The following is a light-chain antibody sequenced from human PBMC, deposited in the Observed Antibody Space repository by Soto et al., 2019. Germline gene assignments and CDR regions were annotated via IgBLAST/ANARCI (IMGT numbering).Light chain of an antibody. CDR1: SSDIGDYNY. J-gene: IGLJ3*02. Sequence: QSALTQPPSASGSLGQSVTISCTGTSSDIGDYNYVSWYQQHAGKAPKLMIYEVSQRPSGVPDRFSGSKSGNTASLTVSGLQAEDEADYCCGSYVGSKSFVFGGGTQLTVL. CDR3: GSYVGSKSFV. V-gene: IGLV2-8*01. CDR2: EVS.